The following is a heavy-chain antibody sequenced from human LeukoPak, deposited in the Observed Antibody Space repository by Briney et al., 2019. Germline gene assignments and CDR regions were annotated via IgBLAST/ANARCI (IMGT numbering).Heavy chain of an antibody. Sequence: GGSLRLSCAASGFTFSSYGMHWVRQAPGKGLEWVAVIWDDGSNKYYADSAKGRFTISRDNAKNTLYLQMNSLRVEDTALYYCARGAWYASGSFLIDYWGQGTPVTVSS. D-gene: IGHD3-10*01. CDR2: IWDDGSNK. J-gene: IGHJ4*02. CDR1: GFTFSSYG. CDR3: ARGAWYASGSFLIDY. V-gene: IGHV3-33*01.